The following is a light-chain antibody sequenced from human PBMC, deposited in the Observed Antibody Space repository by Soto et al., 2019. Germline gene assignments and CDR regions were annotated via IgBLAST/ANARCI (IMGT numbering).Light chain of an antibody. CDR3: QQSYSIPPT. V-gene: IGKV1-39*01. CDR2: GAS. J-gene: IGKJ5*01. Sequence: MTQSPLSLPVTPGEPASISCRSSQSLLGSNGYNYLAWYQQKPGEAPKLLIYGASSLQRGVPSRFSGSGSETDFTLIISSLQPEDFATYYCQQSYSIPPTFGQGTRLEIK. CDR1: QSLLGSNGYNY.